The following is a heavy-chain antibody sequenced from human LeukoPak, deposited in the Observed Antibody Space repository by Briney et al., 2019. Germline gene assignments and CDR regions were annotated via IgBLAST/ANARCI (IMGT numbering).Heavy chain of an antibody. D-gene: IGHD4-17*01. CDR3: ARDYGVGDYYYYGLDV. J-gene: IGHJ6*02. CDR2: ISSSGTKI. V-gene: IGHV3-11*01. CDR1: GFIFRDYY. Sequence: SGGSLRLSREASGFIFRDYYMSWIRQAPGKGLEWLSYISSSGTKIHYADSVKGRFTISRDNAKNSLYLQMNNLRAEDTAVYYCARDYGVGDYYYYGLDVWGQGTTVTVSS.